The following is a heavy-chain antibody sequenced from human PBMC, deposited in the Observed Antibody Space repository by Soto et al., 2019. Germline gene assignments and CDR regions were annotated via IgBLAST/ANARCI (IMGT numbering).Heavy chain of an antibody. Sequence: ASVKVSCKASGYTFTSYGISWVRQAPGQGLERMGWISAYNGNTNYAQKLQGRVTMTTDTSTSTAYMELRSLRSDDTAVYYCARVIITIFGVVTPPGGWFDPWGQGTLVTVSS. J-gene: IGHJ5*02. CDR1: GYTFTSYG. V-gene: IGHV1-18*01. CDR3: ARVIITIFGVVTPPGGWFDP. CDR2: ISAYNGNT. D-gene: IGHD3-3*01.